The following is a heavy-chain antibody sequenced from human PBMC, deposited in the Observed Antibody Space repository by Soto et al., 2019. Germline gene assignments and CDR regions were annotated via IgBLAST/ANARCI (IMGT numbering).Heavy chain of an antibody. CDR2: IIPILGIA. CDR1: GGTFSSYT. J-gene: IGHJ4*02. V-gene: IGHV1-69*02. CDR3: ASGCSGGSCYPVR. D-gene: IGHD2-15*01. Sequence: QVQLVQSGAEVKKPGSSVKVSCKASGGTFSSYTISWVRQAPGQGLEWMGRIIPILGIANYAQKFQGRVTITADNSPSTAYMELRSLRSEDTAVDYCASGCSGGSCYPVRWGQGPLVTVSS.